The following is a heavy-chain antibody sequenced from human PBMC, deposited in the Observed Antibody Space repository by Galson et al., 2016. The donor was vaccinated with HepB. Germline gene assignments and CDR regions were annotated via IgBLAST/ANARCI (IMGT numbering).Heavy chain of an antibody. J-gene: IGHJ6*02. V-gene: IGHV3-30*04. CDR2: ISYDGRNK. CDR1: GFTFSTYA. Sequence: SLRLSCAASGFTFSTYAMHWVRQAPGKGLEWVAIISYDGRNKYYADSVKGRFTVSRDASKNTLYLEMNSLTGEDRAVYYCAREGHNSGSLYSGLDVWGQGTTVTVSS. CDR3: AREGHNSGSLYSGLDV. D-gene: IGHD3-10*01.